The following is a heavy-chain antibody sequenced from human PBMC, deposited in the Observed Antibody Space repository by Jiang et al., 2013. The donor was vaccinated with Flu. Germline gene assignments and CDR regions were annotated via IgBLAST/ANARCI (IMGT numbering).Heavy chain of an antibody. CDR2: IYWDDDK. Sequence: KPTQTLTLTCTFSGFSLSTSGVGVGWIRQPPGKALEWLALIYWDDDKRYSPSLKSRLTITKDTSKNQVVLTMTNMDPVDTATYYCAHSFSTGTWFGDPSSEIHWYFDLWGRGTLVTVSS. J-gene: IGHJ2*01. CDR1: GFSLSTSGVG. V-gene: IGHV2-5*02. CDR3: AHSFSTGTWFGDPSSEIHWYFDL. D-gene: IGHD3-10*01.